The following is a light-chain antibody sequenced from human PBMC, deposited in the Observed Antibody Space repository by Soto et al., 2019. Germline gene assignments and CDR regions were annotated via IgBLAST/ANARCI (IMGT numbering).Light chain of an antibody. Sequence: EIVMTQSPATLSVSPGERVTLSCRASQSVTRSLAWYQQKPGQAPRLLIYGASTRATGIPARFSGSGSGTEFTLTISSLQSEDFAVYYCQQYNNWPQTFGPGTKLEIK. V-gene: IGKV3-15*01. CDR2: GAS. CDR3: QQYNNWPQT. CDR1: QSVTRS. J-gene: IGKJ2*01.